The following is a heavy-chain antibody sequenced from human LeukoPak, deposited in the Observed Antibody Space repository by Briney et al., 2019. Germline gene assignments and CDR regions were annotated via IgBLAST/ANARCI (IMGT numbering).Heavy chain of an antibody. CDR3: AKVVVTRNFDY. J-gene: IGHJ4*02. V-gene: IGHV3-23*01. Sequence: GGSLRLSCAASGFTFRSSAMSWVRQAPGKGPEWVSAISGSGGSTYYADSVKGRFTISRDNSKNTLYLQMNSLRAEDTAVYYCAKVVVTRNFDYWGQGTLVTVSS. CDR1: GFTFRSSA. D-gene: IGHD2-15*01. CDR2: ISGSGGST.